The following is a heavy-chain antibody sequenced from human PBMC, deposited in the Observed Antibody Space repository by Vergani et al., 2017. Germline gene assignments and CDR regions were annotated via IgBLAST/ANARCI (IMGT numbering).Heavy chain of an antibody. D-gene: IGHD2-21*01. Sequence: QVPLQESGPRLVKPSQTLSLTCTVSGGSISSGGYFWSWIRQHTGKGLEFIGYISYSGSTYYNPSLKSRVTLSLDTSKKQISLHLTSVTAADTAVYYCARHISVVRPSSMTAFDYWGQGTLVTVSS. CDR1: GGSISSGGYF. CDR2: ISYSGST. CDR3: ARHISVVRPSSMTAFDY. J-gene: IGHJ4*02. V-gene: IGHV4-31*03.